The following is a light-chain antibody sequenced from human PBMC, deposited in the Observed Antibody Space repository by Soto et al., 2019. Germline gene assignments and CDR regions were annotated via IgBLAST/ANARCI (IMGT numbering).Light chain of an antibody. CDR3: QSYDSSLSGFYV. Sequence: QPVLTQPPSVSGAPGQRVTISCTGSSSNIGAAYAVNWYQQVPGTAPKLLIYANRDRPSGVPDRFSGSKSGTSASLAITGLQAEDEADYYCQSYDSSLSGFYVFGTGTKLTVL. CDR1: SSNIGAAYA. J-gene: IGLJ1*01. CDR2: ANR. V-gene: IGLV1-40*01.